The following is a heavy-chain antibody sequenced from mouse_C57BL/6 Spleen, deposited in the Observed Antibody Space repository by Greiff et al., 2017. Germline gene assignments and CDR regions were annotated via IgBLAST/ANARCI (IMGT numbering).Heavy chain of an antibody. CDR3: ARGGFITTGHFDV. CDR2: INPNNGGT. V-gene: IGHV1-26*01. CDR1: GYTFTDYY. Sequence: VQLKQSGPELVKPGASVKISCKASGYTFTDYYMNWVKQSHGKSLEWIGDINPNNGGTSYNQKFKGKATLTVDKSSSTAYMELRSLTSEDSAVYYCARGGFITTGHFDVWGTGTTVTVSS. J-gene: IGHJ1*03. D-gene: IGHD1-1*01.